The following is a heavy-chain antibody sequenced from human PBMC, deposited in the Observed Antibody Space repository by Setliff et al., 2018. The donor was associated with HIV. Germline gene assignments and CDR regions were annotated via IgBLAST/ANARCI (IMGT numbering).Heavy chain of an antibody. J-gene: IGHJ6*03. Sequence: KPSETLSLTCIVSGGSISSSSYYWGWIRQPPGKGLEWIGTVYYSGSTYYNPSLKSRVIMSVDTSKKYFALRVTSVTAADSAVYYCARDTWFGESEDPFYYYMDVWGKGTTVTVSS. V-gene: IGHV4-39*06. CDR1: GGSISSSSYY. CDR2: VYYSGST. CDR3: ARDTWFGESEDPFYYYMDV. D-gene: IGHD3-10*01.